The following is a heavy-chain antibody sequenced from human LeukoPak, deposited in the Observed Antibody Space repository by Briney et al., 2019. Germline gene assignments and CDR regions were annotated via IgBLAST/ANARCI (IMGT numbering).Heavy chain of an antibody. Sequence: GGSLRLSCAASGFTFSTHTMAWVRQAPGKGLEWLSYISGSSNVIYYADSVKGRFTISRDNAKDSLYLQMNSLKAEDTAVYYCARGLYHMDVWGKGTTVTVSS. V-gene: IGHV3-48*01. CDR1: GFTFSTHT. J-gene: IGHJ6*03. CDR3: ARGLYHMDV. CDR2: ISGSSNVI.